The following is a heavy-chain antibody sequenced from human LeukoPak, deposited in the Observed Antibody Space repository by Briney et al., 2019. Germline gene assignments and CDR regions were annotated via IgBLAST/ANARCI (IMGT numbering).Heavy chain of an antibody. CDR1: GGSISSGGYY. V-gene: IGHV4-31*11. CDR3: ARNLYTVTCFDY. Sequence: SETLSLTCAVSGGSISSGGYYWSWIRQHPGKGLEWIGYIYYSGSTYYNPSLKSRVTISVDTPKNQFSLKLSSVTAADTAVYYCARNLYTVTCFDYWGQGTLVTVSS. CDR2: IYYSGST. J-gene: IGHJ4*02. D-gene: IGHD4-17*01.